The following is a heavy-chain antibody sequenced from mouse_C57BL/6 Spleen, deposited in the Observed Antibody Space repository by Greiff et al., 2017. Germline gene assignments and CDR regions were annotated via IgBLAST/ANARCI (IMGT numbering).Heavy chain of an antibody. CDR1: GYTFTSYW. J-gene: IGHJ3*01. CDR3: ASNHYGSSYGFAY. Sequence: QVQLQQPGAELVKPGASVKLSCKASGYTFTSYWMHWVKQRPGQGLEWIGMIHPNSGSTNYNEKFKSKATLTVDKSSSTAYMQLSSLTSEDSAVYYCASNHYGSSYGFAYWGQGTLVTVSA. D-gene: IGHD1-1*01. V-gene: IGHV1-64*01. CDR2: IHPNSGST.